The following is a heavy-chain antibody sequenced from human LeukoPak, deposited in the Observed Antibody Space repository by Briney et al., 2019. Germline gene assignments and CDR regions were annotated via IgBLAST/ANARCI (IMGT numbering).Heavy chain of an antibody. J-gene: IGHJ4*02. CDR2: IYYSGST. V-gene: IGHV4-30-4*08. CDR3: ARSDFWSGYTIDY. Sequence: KTSETLSLTCTVSGGSISSGDYYWSWIRQPPGKGLEWIGYIYYSGSTYYNPSLKSRVTISVDTSKNQFSLKLSSVTAADTAVYYCARSDFWSGYTIDYWGQGTLVTVSS. CDR1: GGSISSGDYY. D-gene: IGHD3-3*01.